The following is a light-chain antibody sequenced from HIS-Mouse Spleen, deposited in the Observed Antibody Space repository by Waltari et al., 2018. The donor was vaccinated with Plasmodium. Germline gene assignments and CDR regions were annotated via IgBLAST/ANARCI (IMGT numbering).Light chain of an antibody. J-gene: IGKJ4*01. CDR3: QQSYSTPQLT. V-gene: IGKV1-39*01. Sequence: DIQMTQSPSSLSASVGDRVTITCRASQSICSDLNWYQQKPGKAPKLLIYAASSLQSGVPSRFSGSGSGTDFTLTISSLQPEDFATYYCQQSYSTPQLTFGGGTKVEIK. CDR1: QSICSD. CDR2: AAS.